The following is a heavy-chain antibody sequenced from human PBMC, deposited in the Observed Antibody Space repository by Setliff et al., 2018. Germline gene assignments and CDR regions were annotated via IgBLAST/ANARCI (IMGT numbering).Heavy chain of an antibody. CDR3: ARENGYCSGGACYFMFGY. D-gene: IGHD2-15*01. CDR1: GGSVTSHY. J-gene: IGHJ4*02. V-gene: IGHV4-59*02. Sequence: PSETLSLTCAVSGGSVTSHYWSWIRQPTGKGLEWIGFIFYSGDTNSNPSLKSRVTMSVDTSKNQFSLKLNSVTAADTATYYCARENGYCSGGACYFMFGYWGQGTLVTVSS. CDR2: IFYSGDT.